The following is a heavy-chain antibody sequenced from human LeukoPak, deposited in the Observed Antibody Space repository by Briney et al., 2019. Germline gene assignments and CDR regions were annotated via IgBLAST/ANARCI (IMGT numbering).Heavy chain of an antibody. CDR3: AKGDCSSTSCQIDY. V-gene: IGHV3-9*01. CDR2: ISWNSGGI. CDR1: GFTFDDYA. J-gene: IGHJ4*02. D-gene: IGHD2-2*01. Sequence: GGSLRLSCAASGFTFDDYAMHWVRQAPGKGLEWVSGISWNSGGIGYADSVKGRFTISRDNAKNSLYLQMNSLRAEDTALYYCAKGDCSSTSCQIDYWGQGTLVTVSS.